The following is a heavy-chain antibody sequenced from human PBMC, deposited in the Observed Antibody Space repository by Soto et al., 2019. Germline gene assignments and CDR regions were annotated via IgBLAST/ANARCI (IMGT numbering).Heavy chain of an antibody. CDR2: ISYDGSNK. V-gene: IGHV3-30*18. CDR3: AKDVNYDFWSGYYDY. Sequence: PGGSLRLSCAASGFTFSSYGMHWVRQAPGKGLEWVAVISYDGSNKYYADSVKGRFTISRDNSKNTLYLQMNSLRAEDTAVYYCAKDVNYDFWSGYYDYWGQGTLVTVSS. D-gene: IGHD3-3*01. CDR1: GFTFSSYG. J-gene: IGHJ4*02.